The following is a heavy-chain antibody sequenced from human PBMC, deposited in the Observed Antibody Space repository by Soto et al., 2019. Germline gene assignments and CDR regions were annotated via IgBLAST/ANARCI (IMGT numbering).Heavy chain of an antibody. CDR1: GFTFTSSA. J-gene: IGHJ4*02. D-gene: IGHD3-22*01. CDR2: IVVGSGNT. Sequence: SVKVSCKASGFTFTSSAVQWVRQARGQRLEWIGWIVVGSGNTNYAQKFQERVTITRDMSTSTAYMELSSLRSEDTAVYYCAAENYYDSSDPYYFDYWGQGTLVTVSS. CDR3: AAENYYDSSDPYYFDY. V-gene: IGHV1-58*01.